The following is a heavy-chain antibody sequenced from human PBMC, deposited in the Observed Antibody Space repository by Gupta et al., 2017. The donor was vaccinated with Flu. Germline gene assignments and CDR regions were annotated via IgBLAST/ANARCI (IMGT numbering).Heavy chain of an antibody. Sequence: TFSNYGMQWVRQAPGKGLEWVAIVSSDGRDKSYGDSMKGRFSISRDNSKNTLFLQMNSLRPEDTAVYYCAKDHGGSFQLDYWGQGTLVTISS. CDR1: TFSNYG. V-gene: IGHV3-30*18. CDR2: VSSDGRDK. D-gene: IGHD1-26*01. CDR3: AKDHGGSFQLDY. J-gene: IGHJ4*02.